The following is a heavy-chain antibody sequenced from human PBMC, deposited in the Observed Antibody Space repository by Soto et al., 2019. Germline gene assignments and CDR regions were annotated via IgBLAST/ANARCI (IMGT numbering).Heavy chain of an antibody. CDR3: ASSPVAGLFDY. Sequence: ASVKVSCKASGYRFTSYAMHWVRQAPGQRLEWMGGINAINGNTNYSQKFQGRVTITGDESTSTAYMELSSLRSEDTAVYYCASSPVAGLFDYWGQGTLVTVSS. V-gene: IGHV1-3*01. D-gene: IGHD6-19*01. CDR2: INAINGNT. J-gene: IGHJ4*02. CDR1: GYRFTSYA.